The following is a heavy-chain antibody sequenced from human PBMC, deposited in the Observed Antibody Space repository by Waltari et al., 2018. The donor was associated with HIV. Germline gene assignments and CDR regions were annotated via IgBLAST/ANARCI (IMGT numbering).Heavy chain of an antibody. D-gene: IGHD6-6*01. CDR3: ARKRIRPVPAMDV. J-gene: IGHJ6*02. CDR1: GYTFTRHT. V-gene: IGHV7-4-1*02. Sequence: QVQLVQSGSELKKPGASVKVSCKASGYTFTRHTINWVRQAPGQGLEWLGWIETNTGNPTSAQGLTGRFVLSLDTSVSTAYLHINSLKAEDTAVYYCARKRIRPVPAMDVWGQGTTVTVSS. CDR2: IETNTGNP.